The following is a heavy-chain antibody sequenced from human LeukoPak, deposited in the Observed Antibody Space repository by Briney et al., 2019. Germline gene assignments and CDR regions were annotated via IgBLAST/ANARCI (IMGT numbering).Heavy chain of an antibody. CDR3: ARGGSGSYGY. V-gene: IGHV4-38-2*02. Sequence: PSETLSLTCTVSGYSISSGYYWGWLRQPPGKGLEWIGSIYHSGSTYYNPSLKSRVTISVDTSKNQFSLKLSSVTAADTAVYYCARGGSGSYGYWGQGTLVTVSS. D-gene: IGHD1-26*01. J-gene: IGHJ4*02. CDR2: IYHSGST. CDR1: GYSISSGYY.